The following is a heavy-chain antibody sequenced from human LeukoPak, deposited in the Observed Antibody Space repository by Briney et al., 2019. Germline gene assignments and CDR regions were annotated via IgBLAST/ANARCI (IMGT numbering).Heavy chain of an antibody. Sequence: PGGSLRLSCAASGFTFSTSWMSWVRQAPGKGLEWVANIKQDGSEKYYVDSVKGRFTISRDNAKNSLYLQMNSLRAEDTAVYYCARDESLVVVPADYYYYYMDVWGKGTTVTVSS. J-gene: IGHJ6*03. V-gene: IGHV3-7*01. CDR2: IKQDGSEK. D-gene: IGHD2-2*01. CDR3: ARDESLVVVPADYYYYYMDV. CDR1: GFTFSTSW.